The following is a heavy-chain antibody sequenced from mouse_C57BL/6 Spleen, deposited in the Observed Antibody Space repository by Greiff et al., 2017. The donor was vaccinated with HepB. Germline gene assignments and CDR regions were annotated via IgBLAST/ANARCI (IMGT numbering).Heavy chain of an antibody. Sequence: VQLQQSGAELVRPGSSVKLSCKASGYTFTSYWMHWVKQRPIQGLEWIGNIDPSDSETHYNQKFKDKATLTVDKSSSTAYMQLSSLTSEDSAVYYCERGGPMVTTNFDYWGQGTTLTVSS. D-gene: IGHD2-2*01. J-gene: IGHJ2*01. CDR2: IDPSDSET. V-gene: IGHV1-52*01. CDR3: ERGGPMVTTNFDY. CDR1: GYTFTSYW.